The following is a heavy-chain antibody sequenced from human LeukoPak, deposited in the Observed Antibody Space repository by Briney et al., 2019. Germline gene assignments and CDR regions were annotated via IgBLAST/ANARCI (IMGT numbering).Heavy chain of an antibody. D-gene: IGHD1-26*01. Sequence: GGSLRLSCTGSGFTFGDYTMGWVRQAPGKGLEWVGFIRSKTYGGTTEYAASGKGRFTISRDDSKSIAYLQMNSLKTEDTAVYYCSRCATNSCTFDYWGQGTLVTVSS. J-gene: IGHJ4*02. CDR1: GFTFGDYT. CDR2: IRSKTYGGTT. CDR3: SRCATNSCTFDY. V-gene: IGHV3-49*04.